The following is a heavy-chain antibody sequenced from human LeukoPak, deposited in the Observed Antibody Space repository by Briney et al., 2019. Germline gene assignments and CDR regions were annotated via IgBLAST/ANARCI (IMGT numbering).Heavy chain of an antibody. V-gene: IGHV4-39*01. D-gene: IGHD4-11*01. CDR2: IYYSGST. J-gene: IGHJ4*02. CDR3: ARQKDDYSNRRDDY. CDR1: GGSISSSSYC. Sequence: SETLSLTCTVSGGSISSSSYCWGWIRQPPGKGLEWIGSIYYSGSTYYNPSLKSRVTVSVDTSKNQFSLKLSSVTAADTAVYYCARQKDDYSNRRDDYWGQGTLVTVSS.